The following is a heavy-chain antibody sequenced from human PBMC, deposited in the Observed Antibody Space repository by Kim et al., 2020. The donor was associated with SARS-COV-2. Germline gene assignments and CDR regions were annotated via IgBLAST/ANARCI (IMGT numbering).Heavy chain of an antibody. J-gene: IGHJ4*02. CDR3: ARGTGMDTAMVTFDY. CDR1: GGSFSGYY. D-gene: IGHD5-18*01. Sequence: SETLSLTCAVYGGSFSGYYWSWIRQPPGKGLEWIGEINHSGSTNYNPSLKSRVTISVDTSKNQFSLKLSSVTAADTAVYYCARGTGMDTAMVTFDYWGQGTLVTVSS. V-gene: IGHV4-34*01. CDR2: INHSGST.